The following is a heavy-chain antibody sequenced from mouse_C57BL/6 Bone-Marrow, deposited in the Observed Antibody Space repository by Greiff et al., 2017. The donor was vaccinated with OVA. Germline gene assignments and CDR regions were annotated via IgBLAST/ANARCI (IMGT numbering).Heavy chain of an antibody. Sequence: VQLKESGGGLVQPGESLKLSCESNEYEFPSHDMSWVRKTPEKRLELVAAINSDGGSTYYPDTMERRFILSRDNTKKTLYLQMSSLRSEDTALYYFARPGSRPYYFDYWGQGTTLTVSS. J-gene: IGHJ2*01. V-gene: IGHV5-2*01. D-gene: IGHD1-1*01. CDR1: EYEFPSHD. CDR2: INSDGGST. CDR3: ARPGSRPYYFDY.